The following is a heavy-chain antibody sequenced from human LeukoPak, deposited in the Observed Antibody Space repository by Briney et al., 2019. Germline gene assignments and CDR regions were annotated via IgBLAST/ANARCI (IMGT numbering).Heavy chain of an antibody. J-gene: IGHJ4*02. CDR3: ARILDYGSGIYYFDY. V-gene: IGHV1-2*02. D-gene: IGHD3-10*01. CDR2: INPNSGGT. Sequence: ASVKVSCKASGYTFTGYYMHWVRQAPGQGLEWMGWINPNSGGTNYAQKFQGRVAMTRDTSISTAYMELSRLRSDDTAVYYCARILDYGSGIYYFDYWGQGTLVTVSS. CDR1: GYTFTGYY.